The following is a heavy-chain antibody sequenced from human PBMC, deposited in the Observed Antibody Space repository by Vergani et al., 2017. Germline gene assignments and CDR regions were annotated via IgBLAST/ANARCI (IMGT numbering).Heavy chain of an antibody. CDR1: GFDFSDYY. CDR2: ISHRGTTI. J-gene: IGHJ4*02. Sequence: QVQLVESGGGLVKPGTSLRLSCVTSGFDFSDYYMAWIRQAPGKVPEWIAYISHRGTTISYAESVKGRFTISRDNSKKLLYLQMNSLRADDTALYFCARDYGSSGFQYWGQGTRVTVSS. CDR3: ARDYGSSGFQY. D-gene: IGHD3-22*01. V-gene: IGHV3-11*04.